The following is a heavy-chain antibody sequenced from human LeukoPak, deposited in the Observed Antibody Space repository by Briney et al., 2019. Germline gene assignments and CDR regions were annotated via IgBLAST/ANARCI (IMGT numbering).Heavy chain of an antibody. CDR3: ARVPDIVVVAFDP. CDR1: GFTFSDYY. CDR2: ISSSSSYT. D-gene: IGHD2-15*01. J-gene: IGHJ5*02. Sequence: GGSLRLSCAASGFTFSDYYMSWIRQAPGKGLGWVSYISSSSSYTNYADSVKGRFTISRDNAKNSLYLQMNSLRAEDTAVYYCARVPDIVVVAFDPWGQGTLVTVSS. V-gene: IGHV3-11*06.